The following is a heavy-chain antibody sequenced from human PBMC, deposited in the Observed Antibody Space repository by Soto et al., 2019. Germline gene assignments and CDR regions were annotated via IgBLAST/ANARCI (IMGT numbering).Heavy chain of an antibody. J-gene: IGHJ4*02. Sequence: TVAEGYIVSRSVRCVRKRKTPGKGLEWIASIYYSGSTFYNPSLKSRVTMSVDTSKNQFSLNLRSVTAADTAVYYCARYTSDSSSFSGRYYFGYRGQGTLGTRSS. D-gene: IGHD6-6*01. CDR2: IYYSGST. CDR1: EGYIVSRSVR. V-gene: IGHV4-39*01. CDR3: ARYTSDSSSFSGRYYFGY.